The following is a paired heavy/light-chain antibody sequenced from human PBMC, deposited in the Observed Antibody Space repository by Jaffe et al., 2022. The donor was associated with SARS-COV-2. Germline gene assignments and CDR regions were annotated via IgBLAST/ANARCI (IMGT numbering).Heavy chain of an antibody. J-gene: IGHJ6*02. CDR3: ARRYCTGGSCYRTMDV. D-gene: IGHD2-15*01. V-gene: IGHV5-51*01. Sequence: EVRLVQSGAQVKKPGESLKISCEGSGYTFSNYWIGWVRQKPGKGLEWMGLIYPGDSDTAYSPSFQGQVIISVDKSVSSAYLQWSSLKASDTATYFCARRYCTGGSCYRTMDVWGQGTTVTVSS. CDR1: GYTFSNYW. CDR2: IYPGDSDT.
Light chain of an antibody. CDR3: QSADGTGPWV. J-gene: IGLJ3*02. V-gene: IGLV3-25*03. Sequence: SFELTQPPSVSVSPGQTARITCSADALAKIFAFWFQQKPGQAPVLLIYKDSERPSGIPERFSGSSSGTTVTLTISGVQAEDEADYYCQSADGTGPWVFGGGTKLTVL. CDR2: KDS. CDR1: ALAKIF.